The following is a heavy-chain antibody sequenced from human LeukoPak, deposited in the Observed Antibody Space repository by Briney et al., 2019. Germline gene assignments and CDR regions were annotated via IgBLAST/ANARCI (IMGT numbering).Heavy chain of an antibody. V-gene: IGHV4-59*08. D-gene: IGHD1/OR15-1a*01. J-gene: IGHJ4*02. Sequence: PSETLSLTCTVSGGSISTYYWSWIRQPPGKGLEWIGYISYSGSTNYNPPLKSRVTISLDTSKNQFALKLSSVTAADTAVYYCARSIIGTRSKFDYWGQGTLVTVSS. CDR3: ARSIIGTRSKFDY. CDR1: GGSISTYY. CDR2: ISYSGST.